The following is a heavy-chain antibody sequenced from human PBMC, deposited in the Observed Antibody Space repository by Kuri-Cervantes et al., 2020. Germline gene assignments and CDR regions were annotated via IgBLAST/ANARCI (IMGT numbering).Heavy chain of an antibody. D-gene: IGHD3-16*02. CDR1: GGSISTSNW. CDR2: IYHSGST. CDR3: ASSYYDYIWGSYRYTQAAFDI. V-gene: IGHV4-4*02. J-gene: IGHJ3*02. Sequence: SETLSPTCAVSGGSISTSNWWSWVRQPPGKGLEWIGEIYHSGSTNYNPSLKSRVTISVDKSTNQFPLKLSSVTAADTAVYYCASSYYDYIWGSYRYTQAAFDIWGQGTMVTVSS.